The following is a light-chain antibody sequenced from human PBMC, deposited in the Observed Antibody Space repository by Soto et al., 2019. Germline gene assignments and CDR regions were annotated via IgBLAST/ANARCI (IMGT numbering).Light chain of an antibody. CDR3: HQRSNWPPFT. V-gene: IGKV3-15*01. J-gene: IGKJ4*01. CDR2: GAS. CDR1: QSVSSN. Sequence: EIVMTQSPATLSVSPGERATLYCRASQSVSSNLGWYRHKPGQAPRLLIYGASTRATGIPARFSGSGSGTDFTLTISGLQSEDFAVYYCHQRSNWPPFTFGGGTRWIS.